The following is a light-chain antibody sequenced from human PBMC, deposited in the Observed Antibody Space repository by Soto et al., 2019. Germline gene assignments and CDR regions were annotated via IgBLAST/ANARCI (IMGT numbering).Light chain of an antibody. CDR3: QQYGSSRT. V-gene: IGKV3-20*01. CDR2: GAS. J-gene: IGKJ5*01. CDR1: QSVSSNY. Sequence: EIVLTQSPGTLSLSTGERATLSCRASQSVSSNYLAWYQQKPGQAPRLLIYGASSRATGIPDRFSGSGSGTDFTLTISRLAPEDFSLYYCQQYGSSRTFGQGTRLEIK.